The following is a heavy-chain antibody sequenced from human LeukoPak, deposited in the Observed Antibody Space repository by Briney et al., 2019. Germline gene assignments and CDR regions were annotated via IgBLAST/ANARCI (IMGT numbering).Heavy chain of an antibody. Sequence: GSLRLSCEASGFTFSTYAMHWVRKAPGKGLEWVAVIAHDETNRFYADSVKGRFIISRDNSMNTLYLRMNSLRPEDTAVYFCARDLLPGAPDYFDHWGQGTLVTVSS. CDR2: IAHDETNR. CDR1: GFTFSTYA. CDR3: ARDLLPGAPDYFDH. V-gene: IGHV3-30*04. J-gene: IGHJ4*02. D-gene: IGHD2-2*01.